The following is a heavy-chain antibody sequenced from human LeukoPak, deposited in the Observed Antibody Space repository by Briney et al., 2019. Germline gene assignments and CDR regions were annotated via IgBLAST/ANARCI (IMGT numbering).Heavy chain of an antibody. Sequence: GGSLRLSCAASGFTFDDYAMQWVRQAPGKGLEWVSGISWNSGSIGYADSVKGPFTISRDNAKNSLYLQMNSLRAEDTALYYCAKDIAQAYGMDVWGQGTTVTVSS. CDR2: ISWNSGSI. CDR3: AKDIAQAYGMDV. V-gene: IGHV3-9*01. J-gene: IGHJ6*02. CDR1: GFTFDDYA.